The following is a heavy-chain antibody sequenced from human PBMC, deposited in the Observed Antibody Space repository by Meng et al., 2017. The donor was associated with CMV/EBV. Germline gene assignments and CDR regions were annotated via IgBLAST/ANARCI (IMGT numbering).Heavy chain of an antibody. V-gene: IGHV4-59*11. Sequence: QVQPQQSGPGLVKPSEPLSLTCRVSGVSIRTHYWSWVRQTPGKGLEWIASIHYTGRADYSPSLKSRLTISVDTSDSQLSLKLSSVTPADTAMYYCAERGGGYWGQGILVTVSS. J-gene: IGHJ4*02. CDR3: AERGGGY. D-gene: IGHD1-1*01. CDR2: IHYTGRA. CDR1: GVSIRTHY.